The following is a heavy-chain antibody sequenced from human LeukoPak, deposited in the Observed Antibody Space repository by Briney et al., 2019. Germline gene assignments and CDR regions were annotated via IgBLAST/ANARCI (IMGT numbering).Heavy chain of an antibody. V-gene: IGHV3-11*04. CDR3: ARSRYYYGSGENWFDP. J-gene: IGHJ5*02. CDR2: ISSSGSTI. CDR1: GFTFSDYY. Sequence: GGSLRLSCAASGFTFSDYYMSWIRQAPGKGLEWVSYISSSGSTIYYADSVKGRFTISRDNAKNSLYLQMNSLRAEDTAVYYCARSRYYYGSGENWFDPWGQGTLVTVSS. D-gene: IGHD3-10*01.